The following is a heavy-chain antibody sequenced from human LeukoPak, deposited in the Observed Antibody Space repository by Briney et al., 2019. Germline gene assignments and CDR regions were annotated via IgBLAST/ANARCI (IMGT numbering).Heavy chain of an antibody. V-gene: IGHV3-30*02. J-gene: IGHJ4*02. CDR1: GFNFINYW. D-gene: IGHD1-26*01. CDR3: AKVAYSGSYLPLGY. Sequence: GGSLRLSCAASGFNFINYWMSWVRQAPGKGLEWVAFIRYDGSNKYYADSVKGRFTISRDNSKNTLYLQMNSLRAEDTAVYYCAKVAYSGSYLPLGYWGQGTLVTVSS. CDR2: IRYDGSNK.